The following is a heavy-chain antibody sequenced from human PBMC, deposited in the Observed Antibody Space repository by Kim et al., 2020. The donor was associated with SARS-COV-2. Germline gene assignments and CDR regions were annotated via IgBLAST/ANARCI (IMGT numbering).Heavy chain of an antibody. CDR3: ARDQGRRGWIDF. CDR2: MYYSGSN. CDR1: GDSITINY. V-gene: IGHV4-59*01. Sequence: SETLSLTCTVSGDSITINYWTWIRQAPGKELEWIGYMYYSGSNNYNPSLKSRVTISVDTSKNQFSLKMTSVTAADTAVYYCARDQGRRGWIDFWGQGTLVTVSS. D-gene: IGHD3-10*01. J-gene: IGHJ4*02.